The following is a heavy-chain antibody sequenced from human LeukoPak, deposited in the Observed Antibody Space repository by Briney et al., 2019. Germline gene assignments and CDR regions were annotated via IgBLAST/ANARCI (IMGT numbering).Heavy chain of an antibody. J-gene: IGHJ5*02. CDR1: GESISGFY. CDR3: ARGSVRGLYYYDSSGYYYGFRWFDP. CDR2: IYYSGST. D-gene: IGHD3-22*01. Sequence: SETLSLTCTVSGESISGFYWTWIRQPPGKGLEWIGYIYYSGSTNYNPSLKSRVTISVDTSKNQFSLKLSSVTAADTAVYYCARGSVRGLYYYDSSGYYYGFRWFDPWGQGTLVTVSS. V-gene: IGHV4-59*12.